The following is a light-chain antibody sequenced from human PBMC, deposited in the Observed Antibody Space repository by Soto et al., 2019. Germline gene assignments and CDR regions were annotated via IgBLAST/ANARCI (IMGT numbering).Light chain of an antibody. CDR2: KAS. CDR1: QSISSW. Sequence: DIQMTQFPSTLSASVGDRVTITCRASQSISSWLAWYQQKPGKAPKLLIYKASSLESGVPSTFSGRGSGTEFTLTISGLQPDDFATYYCQHYDTYPYTFGQGTKLEIK. CDR3: QHYDTYPYT. V-gene: IGKV1-5*03. J-gene: IGKJ2*01.